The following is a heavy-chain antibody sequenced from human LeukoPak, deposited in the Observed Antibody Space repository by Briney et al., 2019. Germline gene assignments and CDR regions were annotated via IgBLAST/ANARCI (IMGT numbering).Heavy chain of an antibody. Sequence: QASETLSLTCTVSGGSISSYYWSWIRQPPGKGLEWIGYIYYSGSINYNPSLKSRVTISVDTSKNQFSLKLSSVTAADTAVYYCARGYSSSWLGGNWFDPWGQGTLVTVSS. V-gene: IGHV4-59*01. CDR2: IYYSGSI. CDR3: ARGYSSSWLGGNWFDP. D-gene: IGHD6-13*01. CDR1: GGSISSYY. J-gene: IGHJ5*02.